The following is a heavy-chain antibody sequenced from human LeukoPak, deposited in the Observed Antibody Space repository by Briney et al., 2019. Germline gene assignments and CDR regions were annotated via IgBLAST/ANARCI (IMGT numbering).Heavy chain of an antibody. Sequence: SETLSLTCTVSGGSISNYYWTWIRQPAGRGLEWIGHIYTSGSTNYNPSLKSRVTMSVDTSKNQFSLNLTSVTAADTAVYYCATYTTTTGGLDYWGQGTLVTVSS. CDR2: IYTSGST. CDR1: GGSISNYY. D-gene: IGHD2-8*02. V-gene: IGHV4-4*07. J-gene: IGHJ4*02. CDR3: ATYTTTTGGLDY.